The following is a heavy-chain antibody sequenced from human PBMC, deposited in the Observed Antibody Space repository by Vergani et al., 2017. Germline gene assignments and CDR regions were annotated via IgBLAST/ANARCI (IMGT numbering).Heavy chain of an antibody. CDR3: ARGSGYSSGWGYNWFDP. J-gene: IGHJ5*02. Sequence: EVQLVESGGGLIHPGGSLRLSCEGSGFSFSGYWMHWVRQSPEKGLVWVSRIKSDGSITNYADSVKGRFTISRDNAKNTLYLEMNRLRGEDTAVYYCARGSGYSSGWGYNWFDPWGQGTLVTVSS. D-gene: IGHD6-19*01. V-gene: IGHV3-74*01. CDR1: GFSFSGYW. CDR2: IKSDGSIT.